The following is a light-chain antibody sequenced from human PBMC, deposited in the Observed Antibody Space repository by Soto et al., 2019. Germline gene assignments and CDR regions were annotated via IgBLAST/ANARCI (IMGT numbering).Light chain of an antibody. J-gene: IGKJ2*01. CDR3: QKYNSAPYT. CDR2: AAS. V-gene: IGKV1-27*01. CDR1: QGISNH. Sequence: DIQMTQSPSSLSVSIGDTVAITCRASQGISNHLAWYQRKAGKVPKLLIFAASTLRPGVPSRFSGSGSGTDFTLTNSSLQPEDVATYFCQKYNSAPYTFGQGTKLEIK.